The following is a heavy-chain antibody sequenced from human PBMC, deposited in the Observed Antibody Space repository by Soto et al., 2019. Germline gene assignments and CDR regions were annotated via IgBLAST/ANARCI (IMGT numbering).Heavy chain of an antibody. CDR1: GGTFSSYA. D-gene: IGHD2-15*01. CDR3: ARNKVVVAATDAFDI. CDR2: IIPIFGTA. V-gene: IGHV1-69*13. J-gene: IGHJ3*02. Sequence: ASVKVSCKASGGTFSSYAISWVRQAPGQGLEWMGGIIPIFGTANYAQKFQGRVTITADESTSTAYMELSSLRSEDTAVYYCARNKVVVAATDAFDIWGQGTMVTVSS.